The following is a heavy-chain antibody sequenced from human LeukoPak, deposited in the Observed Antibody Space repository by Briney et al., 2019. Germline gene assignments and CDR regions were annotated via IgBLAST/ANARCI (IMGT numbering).Heavy chain of an antibody. CDR1: GGSFSGYY. V-gene: IGHV4-34*01. D-gene: IGHD3-10*01. J-gene: IGHJ6*03. Sequence: SETLSLTCAVYGGSFSGYYWSWIRQPPGKGLEWIGEINHSGSTKNNPPLKSRVTISVDTSKNQFSLKLSSVTAADTAVYYCARRGNYYYYMDVWGKGTTVTISS. CDR2: INHSGST. CDR3: ARRGNYYYYMDV.